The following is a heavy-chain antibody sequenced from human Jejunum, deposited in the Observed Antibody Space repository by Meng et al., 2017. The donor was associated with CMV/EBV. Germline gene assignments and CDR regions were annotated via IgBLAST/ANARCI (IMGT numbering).Heavy chain of an antibody. CDR2: ISAYNGNT. CDR1: GYTFTYYG. J-gene: IGHJ4*02. CDR3: ARVEVGITSGDY. D-gene: IGHD1-26*01. V-gene: IGHV1-18*01. Sequence: AQFVLAGGEVEEPGASLKVSCKASGYTFTYYGITWVRQAPGQGPEWMGWISAYNGNTNYAQTLQGRVTMTTDTSTSTAYMELRSLRSDDTAVYYCARVEVGITSGDYWGQGTLVTVSS.